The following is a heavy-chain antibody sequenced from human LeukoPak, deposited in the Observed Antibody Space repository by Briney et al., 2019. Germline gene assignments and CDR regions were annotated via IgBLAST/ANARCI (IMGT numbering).Heavy chain of an antibody. J-gene: IGHJ5*02. CDR2: IYHSGST. V-gene: IGHV4-38-2*02. CDR3: ARIYSSSWFLNWFDP. D-gene: IGHD6-13*01. Sequence: SETLSLTCTVSGYSISSGYFWGWVRQPPGRGLECIGTIYHSGSTYYNPSLKSRVTISVDTSKNQFSLKLNSVTAADTAVYYCARIYSSSWFLNWFDPWGQGTLVTVSS. CDR1: GYSISSGYF.